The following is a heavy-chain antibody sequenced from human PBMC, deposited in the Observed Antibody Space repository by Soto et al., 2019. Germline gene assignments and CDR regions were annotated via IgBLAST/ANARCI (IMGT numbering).Heavy chain of an antibody. Sequence: GGSLRLSCAASGLTFSSYAMSWVRQAPGKGLEWVSAISGSGGSTYYADSVKGRFTISRENAKNTLYLQMNSLRAGDTAVYYCASVSKSEICSGGSCYHTYYFDYWGQGTLVTVSS. CDR2: ISGSGGST. D-gene: IGHD2-15*01. CDR3: ASVSKSEICSGGSCYHTYYFDY. CDR1: GLTFSSYA. V-gene: IGHV3-23*01. J-gene: IGHJ4*02.